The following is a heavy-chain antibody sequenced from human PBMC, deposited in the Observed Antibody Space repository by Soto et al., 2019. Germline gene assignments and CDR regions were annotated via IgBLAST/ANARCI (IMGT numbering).Heavy chain of an antibody. Sequence: GGSLRLSCAASGFTVSSNYMSWVRQAPGKGLEWVSVIYSGGSTYYADSVKGRFTISRHNSKNTLYLQMNSLRAEDTAVYYCARVRDFWSGYYMDVWGKGTTVTVSS. CDR3: ARVRDFWSGYYMDV. V-gene: IGHV3-53*04. CDR1: GFTVSSNY. J-gene: IGHJ6*03. CDR2: IYSGGST. D-gene: IGHD3-3*01.